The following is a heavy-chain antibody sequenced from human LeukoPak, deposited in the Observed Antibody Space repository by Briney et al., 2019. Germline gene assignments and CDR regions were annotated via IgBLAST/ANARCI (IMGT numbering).Heavy chain of an antibody. D-gene: IGHD6-13*01. Sequence: PGGSLRLSCAASGFTFSSYWMSWVRQAPGKGLEWVANIKQDGSEKYYVDSVKDRFTISRDNAKNSLYLQMNSLRAEDTAVYYCARDFRSYSSSHYYYYGMDVWGQGTTVTVSS. CDR1: GFTFSSYW. J-gene: IGHJ6*02. CDR3: ARDFRSYSSSHYYYYGMDV. V-gene: IGHV3-7*01. CDR2: IKQDGSEK.